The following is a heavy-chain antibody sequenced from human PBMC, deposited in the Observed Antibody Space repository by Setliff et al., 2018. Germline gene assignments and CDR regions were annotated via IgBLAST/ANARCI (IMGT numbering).Heavy chain of an antibody. D-gene: IGHD3-3*01. CDR2: TIPMFGTT. CDR1: GATFSSHG. CDR3: ARDRYYNSWSGTSITAPHDAFDI. Sequence: ASVKVSCKASGATFSSHGISWVRQAPGQGLEWMGGTIPMFGTTEYAQKFQGRLTIITDESTNTAFMQLSSLRSDDTAVYYCARDRYYNSWSGTSITAPHDAFDIWGQGTMVTVSS. V-gene: IGHV1-69*05. J-gene: IGHJ3*02.